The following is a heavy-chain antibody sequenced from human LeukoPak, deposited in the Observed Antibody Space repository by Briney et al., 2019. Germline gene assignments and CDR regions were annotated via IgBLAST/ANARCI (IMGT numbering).Heavy chain of an antibody. CDR2: INPNSGGT. D-gene: IGHD3-16*02. CDR1: GYTFTGYY. V-gene: IGHV1-2*04. Sequence: ASVKVPCKASGYTFTGYYMHWVRQAPGQGLEWMGWINPNSGGTNYAQKFQGWVTMTRDTSISTAYMELSRLRSDDTAVYYCARDRFEADYVWGSYRAYYYYYGMDVWGQGTTVTVSS. J-gene: IGHJ6*02. CDR3: ARDRFEADYVWGSYRAYYYYYGMDV.